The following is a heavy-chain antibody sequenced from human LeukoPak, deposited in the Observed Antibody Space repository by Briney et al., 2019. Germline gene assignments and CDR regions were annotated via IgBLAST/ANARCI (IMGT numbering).Heavy chain of an antibody. Sequence: GGSLRLSCAASGFTISSYDMHWVRQATGKGLEWVSAIGAAGEMFYPGSVKGRFTISRDDAKNSMYLQMNSLRAGDTAVYYCVGRLRGWSSGFDYWGQGILVTVSS. V-gene: IGHV3-13*04. CDR1: GFTISSYD. J-gene: IGHJ4*02. CDR3: VGRLRGWSSGFDY. D-gene: IGHD6-19*01. CDR2: IGAAGEM.